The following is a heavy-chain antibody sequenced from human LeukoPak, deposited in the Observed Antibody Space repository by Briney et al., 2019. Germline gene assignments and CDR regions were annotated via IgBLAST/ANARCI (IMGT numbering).Heavy chain of an antibody. CDR3: AKIRAMDYYYYGMDV. CDR1: GFTFSSYA. D-gene: IGHD5-18*01. J-gene: IGHJ6*02. Sequence: GGSLRLSCAASGFTFSSYAMSWVRQAPGKGLEWVSAISGSGGSTYYADSVKGRFTISRDNSKNTLYLQMNSLRAEDTAVYYCAKIRAMDYYYYGMDVWGQGTTVTVSS. CDR2: ISGSGGST. V-gene: IGHV3-23*01.